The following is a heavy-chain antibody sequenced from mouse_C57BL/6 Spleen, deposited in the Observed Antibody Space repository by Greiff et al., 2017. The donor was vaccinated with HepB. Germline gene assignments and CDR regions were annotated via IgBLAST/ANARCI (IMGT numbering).Heavy chain of an antibody. V-gene: IGHV1-69*01. J-gene: IGHJ3*01. CDR3: ARSAYSNYGWFAY. CDR2: IDPSGSYT. Sequence: QVQLQQPGAELVMPGASVKLSCKASGYTFTSYWMHWVKQRPGQGLEWIGEIDPSGSYTKYNQKFKGKSTLTVDKSSSTAYMQLSSLTSEDSAVYYCARSAYSNYGWFAYWGQGTLVTVSA. CDR1: GYTFTSYW. D-gene: IGHD2-5*01.